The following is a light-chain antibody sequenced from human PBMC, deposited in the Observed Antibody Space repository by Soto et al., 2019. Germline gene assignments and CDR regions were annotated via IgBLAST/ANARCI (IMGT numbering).Light chain of an antibody. CDR3: SSYTTTDTYV. Sequence: QSALTQPASVSGSPGQSITISCTGTSSDVGSPYNYVSWFQQHPGKAPKLMIYDISNRPSGISNRFSGSKSGNTASLTISGLQAEDEGEYYCSSYTTTDTYVFGPGTKLTVL. CDR1: SSDVGSPYNY. J-gene: IGLJ1*01. CDR2: DIS. V-gene: IGLV2-14*03.